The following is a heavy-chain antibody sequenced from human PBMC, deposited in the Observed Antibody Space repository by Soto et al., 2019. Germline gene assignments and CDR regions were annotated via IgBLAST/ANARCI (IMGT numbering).Heavy chain of an antibody. J-gene: IGHJ4*02. CDR3: AKKLSYGSSWYYFDH. CDR2: ISGNGGDT. D-gene: IGHD6-13*01. V-gene: IGHV3-23*01. CDR1: GFTFSSYT. Sequence: GGSLRLSCAASGFTFSSYTMTWVRQAPGKGLEWVSLISGNGGDTYYADYVKGRFTISTDNSKNTLLLQMNSLRAEDTALYYCAKKLSYGSSWYYFDHWGQGTLVTVSS.